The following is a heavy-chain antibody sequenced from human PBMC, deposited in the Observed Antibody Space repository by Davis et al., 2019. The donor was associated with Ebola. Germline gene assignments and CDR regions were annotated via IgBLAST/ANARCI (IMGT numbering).Heavy chain of an antibody. CDR1: GGSISSYY. V-gene: IGHV4-59*01. CDR2: IYYSGST. CDR3: ARGGSSSSYGVDV. D-gene: IGHD6-13*01. J-gene: IGHJ6*04. Sequence: MPGGSLRLSCTVSGGSISSYYWSWIRQPPGKGLEWIGYIYYSGSTNYNPSLKSRVTISVDTSKNQFSLKLSSVTAADTAVYYCARGGSSSSYGVDVWGKGTTVTVSS.